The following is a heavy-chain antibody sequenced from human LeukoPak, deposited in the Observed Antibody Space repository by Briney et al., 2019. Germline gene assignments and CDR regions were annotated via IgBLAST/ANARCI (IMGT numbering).Heavy chain of an antibody. CDR3: ARDPYSGTYGDTYYYYMDV. J-gene: IGHJ6*03. CDR1: GFAFSDYY. D-gene: IGHD1-26*01. CDR2: ITSSSTYT. Sequence: GGSLRLSCAASGFAFSDYYMSWIRQAPGKGLEWVSSITSSSTYTFYADSVKGRFTISRDNARNSLYLQMNSLRAEDTAVYYCARDPYSGTYGDTYYYYMDVWGKGTTVTISS. V-gene: IGHV3-11*06.